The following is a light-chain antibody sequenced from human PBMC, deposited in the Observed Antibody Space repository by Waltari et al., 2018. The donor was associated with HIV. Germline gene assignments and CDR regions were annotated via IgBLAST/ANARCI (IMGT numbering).Light chain of an antibody. CDR2: YDR. J-gene: IGLJ3*02. V-gene: IGLV3-21*04. CDR3: QVWDSSSDHRGV. Sequence: HXYQKKPDQAHILVIYYDRDRPSGIPERFSGSNFGNTATLTITSVEAGDEADYYCQVWDSSSDHRGVFGGGTKLTVL.